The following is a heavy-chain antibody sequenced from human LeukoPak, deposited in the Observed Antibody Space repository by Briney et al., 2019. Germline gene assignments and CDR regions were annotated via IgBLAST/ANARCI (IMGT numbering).Heavy chain of an antibody. CDR1: GYSFTSYW. D-gene: IGHD5-18*01. CDR3: ARGWAAMVPYYYYGMDV. V-gene: IGHV5-51*01. CDR2: IYPGDSDT. Sequence: GESLKISCKGSGYSFTSYWIGWVRQMPGKGLEWMGIIYPGDSDTRYSPSFQGQVTISADKSISTAYLQWSSLKASDTAMYYCARGWAAMVPYYYYGMDVWGQGTTVTVSS. J-gene: IGHJ6*02.